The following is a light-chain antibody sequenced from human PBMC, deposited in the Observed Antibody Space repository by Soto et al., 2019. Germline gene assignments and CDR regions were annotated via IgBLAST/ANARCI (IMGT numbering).Light chain of an antibody. CDR1: QTVRNNY. Sequence: EFVLTQSPGTLSLSPGERATLSCRASQTVRNNYLAWYQQKPGQAPRLLIYDASSRATGIPDRFSGSGSGTDFTLTISRLEPDDFAVYYCQQFGGSSWTFGRGTKVDI. CDR3: QQFGGSSWT. J-gene: IGKJ1*01. V-gene: IGKV3-20*01. CDR2: DAS.